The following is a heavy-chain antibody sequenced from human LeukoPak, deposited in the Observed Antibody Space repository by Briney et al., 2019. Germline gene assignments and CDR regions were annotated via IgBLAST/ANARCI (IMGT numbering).Heavy chain of an antibody. CDR1: GGSIDSHY. CDR2: IYYSERT. J-gene: IGHJ4*02. Sequence: SETLSLTCTVSGGSIDSHYWSWIRQPPGKGLQWIGDIYYSERTNYNPSLRSRVTISVDTSKNQLSLKLTSVLAADTAMYYCVRRDNTGWNYFDHWGQGILVTVSS. V-gene: IGHV4-59*08. CDR3: VRRDNTGWNYFDH. D-gene: IGHD6-19*01.